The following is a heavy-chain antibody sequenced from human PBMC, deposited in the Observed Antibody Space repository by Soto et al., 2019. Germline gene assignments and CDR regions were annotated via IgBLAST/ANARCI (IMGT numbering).Heavy chain of an antibody. V-gene: IGHV4-61*01. D-gene: IGHD3-3*01. CDR2: IYYSGST. CDR3: ARMVDFWSGYYTTVTSKFDY. J-gene: IGHJ4*02. Sequence: ATLSLTCTVSGGSVSSGSYYWSWIRQPPGKGLEWIGYIYYSGSTNYNPSLKSRVTISVDTSKNQFSLKLSSVTAADTAVYYCARMVDFWSGYYTTVTSKFDYWGQGTLVTVSS. CDR1: GGSVSSGSYY.